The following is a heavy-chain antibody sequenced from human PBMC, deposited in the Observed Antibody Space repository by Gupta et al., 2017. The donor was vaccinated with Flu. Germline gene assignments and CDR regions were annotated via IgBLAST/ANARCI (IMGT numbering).Heavy chain of an antibody. CDR3: ARDLGRDGYNLWAFDY. J-gene: IGHJ4*02. CDR2: RWYDGSNK. Sequence: QVQLVESGGGVVQPGRSLRLSCAASGFTFSSYGMHWVRPAPGKGLEWVAVRWYDGSNKYYADSVKGRFTISRDNSKNTLYLQMNSLRAEDTAVYYCARDLGRDGYNLWAFDYWGQGTLVTVSS. CDR1: GFTFSSYG. D-gene: IGHD5-24*01. V-gene: IGHV3-33*01.